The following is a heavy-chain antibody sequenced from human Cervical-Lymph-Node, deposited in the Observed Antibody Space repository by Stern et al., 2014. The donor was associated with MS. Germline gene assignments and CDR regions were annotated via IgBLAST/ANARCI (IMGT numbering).Heavy chain of an antibody. CDR1: GFTFSSYA. D-gene: IGHD3-3*01. Sequence: EVQLVESGGGLVQPGGSLRLSCAASGFTFSSYAMSWVRQAPGKGLEWVSGISGSGGSTYYADSAKGRFTISRDNSKNTLYLQMNSLRAEDTAVYYCAKDRDFWSGYPNYFDYWGQGTLVTVSS. V-gene: IGHV3-23*04. CDR2: ISGSGGST. CDR3: AKDRDFWSGYPNYFDY. J-gene: IGHJ4*02.